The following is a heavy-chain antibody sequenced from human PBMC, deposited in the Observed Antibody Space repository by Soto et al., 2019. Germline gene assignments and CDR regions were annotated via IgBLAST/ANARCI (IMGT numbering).Heavy chain of an antibody. D-gene: IGHD3-9*01. CDR3: TRDAKYYDILTGYFVNDY. Sequence: QVQLVQSGAEVKKPGASVKVSCKASGYTFSNFGISWVRQAPGQGLEWLGWISTDNGNTKSAQKFQGRGTMTADTAATTPYMELRSLRSDDTAVYFCTRDAKYYDILTGYFVNDYWGQGTLVTVSS. CDR2: ISTDNGNT. J-gene: IGHJ4*02. CDR1: GYTFSNFG. V-gene: IGHV1-18*01.